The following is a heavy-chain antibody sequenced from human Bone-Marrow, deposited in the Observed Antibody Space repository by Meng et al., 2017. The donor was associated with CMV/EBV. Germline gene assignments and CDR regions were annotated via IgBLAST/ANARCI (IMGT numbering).Heavy chain of an antibody. CDR1: GFTFSSYA. D-gene: IGHD3-3*01. Sequence: GEPLKISCAASGFTFSSYAMSWVRQAPGKGLEWVSAISGSGGSTYYADSVKGRFTISRDNSKNTLYLQMNSLRAEDTAVYYCAKEWDFWSGYPQNYFDYWGQGTLVTVSS. V-gene: IGHV3-23*01. CDR2: ISGSGGST. CDR3: AKEWDFWSGYPQNYFDY. J-gene: IGHJ4*02.